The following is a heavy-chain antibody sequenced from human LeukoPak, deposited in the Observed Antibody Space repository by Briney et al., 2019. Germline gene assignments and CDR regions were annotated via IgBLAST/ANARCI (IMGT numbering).Heavy chain of an antibody. J-gene: IGHJ4*02. CDR1: RYTLTPYY. Sequence: ASVKVSSTASRYTLTPYYMHSGLQAPGQGLEWMGWINPNSGGTNYAQKFQGRVTMTRDTSISTAYMELSRLRSDGAAVYYCARDGCYGSGSYDATYYFDYWGQGTLVTVSS. V-gene: IGHV1-2*02. CDR3: ARDGCYGSGSYDATYYFDY. D-gene: IGHD3-10*01. CDR2: INPNSGGT.